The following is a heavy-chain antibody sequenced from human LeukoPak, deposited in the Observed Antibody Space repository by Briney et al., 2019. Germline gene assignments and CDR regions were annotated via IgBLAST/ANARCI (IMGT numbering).Heavy chain of an antibody. Sequence: SETLSLTCAVYGGSFSGDYWGWIRQPPGKGLEWIGEINHSGSTNYNPSLKSRVTISVDTSTNQFSLKLSSVTAADTAVYYCARGQTIVGATGDFWGQGTLVTVSS. D-gene: IGHD1-26*01. CDR1: GGSFSGDY. CDR3: ARGQTIVGATGDF. CDR2: INHSGST. V-gene: IGHV4-34*01. J-gene: IGHJ4*02.